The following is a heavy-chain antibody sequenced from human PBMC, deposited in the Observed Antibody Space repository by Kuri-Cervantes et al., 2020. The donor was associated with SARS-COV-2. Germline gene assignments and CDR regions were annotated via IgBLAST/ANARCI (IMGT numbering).Heavy chain of an antibody. D-gene: IGHD1-1*01. CDR2: IYTSGST. CDR3: ARERRTFYYYYYMDV. V-gene: IGHV4-61*09. CDR1: GGSISSGSYY. J-gene: IGHJ6*03. Sequence: SETLSLTCTVSGGSISSGSYYWSWIRQPAGKGLEWIGYIYTSGSTNYNPSLKSRVTISVDTSKKQFSLKLSSVTAADTAVYYCARERRTFYYYYYMDVWGKGTTVTVSS.